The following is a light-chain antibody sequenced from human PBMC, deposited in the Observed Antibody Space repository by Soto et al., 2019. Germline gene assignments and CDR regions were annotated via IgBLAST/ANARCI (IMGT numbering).Light chain of an antibody. CDR1: DSDVGGFNY. V-gene: IGLV2-14*03. CDR3: SSYTAYTTYV. CDR2: DVS. J-gene: IGLJ1*01. Sequence: QSVLTQPASVSGAPGQSITISCTGTDSDVGGFNYVSWYQQYPGKAPKLMIYDVSDRPSGVSNRFSGSKSGNTASLTISGLQAEDEADYYCSSYTAYTTYVFGTGTKVTVL.